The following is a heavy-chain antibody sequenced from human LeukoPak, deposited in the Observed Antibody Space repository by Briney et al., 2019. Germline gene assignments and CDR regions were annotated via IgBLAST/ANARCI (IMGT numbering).Heavy chain of an antibody. Sequence: PSETLSLTCTVSGGSISSSSYYWGWIRQPPGKGLEWIGSIYYSGSTYYNPSLKSRVTISVDTSKNQFSLKLSSVTAADTAVYYCARERMGVVTRVEAPINDALDIWGQGTMVTVSS. V-gene: IGHV4-39*07. J-gene: IGHJ3*02. D-gene: IGHD4-23*01. CDR3: ARERMGVVTRVEAPINDALDI. CDR2: IYYSGST. CDR1: GGSISSSSYY.